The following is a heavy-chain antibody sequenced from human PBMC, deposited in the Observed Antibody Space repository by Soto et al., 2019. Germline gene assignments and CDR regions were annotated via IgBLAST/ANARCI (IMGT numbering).Heavy chain of an antibody. CDR2: IYYSGST. Sequence: QVQLQESGPGLVKPSETLSLTCTVSGGSISSYYWSWIRQPPGKGLEWIGYIYYSGSTNYNPSLMSRVTITVDTSKNQFSVKVSSVTAADKAVYYCARGDSSSWYRKSYYFDYWGQGTLVTVSS. V-gene: IGHV4-59*01. D-gene: IGHD6-13*01. CDR1: GGSISSYY. J-gene: IGHJ4*02. CDR3: ARGDSSSWYRKSYYFDY.